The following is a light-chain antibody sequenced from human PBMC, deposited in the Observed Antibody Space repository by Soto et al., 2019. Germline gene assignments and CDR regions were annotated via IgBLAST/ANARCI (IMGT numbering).Light chain of an antibody. CDR1: QSFLRSNGRNF. Sequence: DVVLTQSPLSLPVTPGKPASLSCRSSQSFLRSNGRNFLDWYLQRPGQSPQLLIYLGSNRASGVPDRFSGSGSATDFTLRISRVEADDVGIYYCMQPLQMPWTFGQGTKVDIK. V-gene: IGKV2-28*01. CDR2: LGS. J-gene: IGKJ1*01. CDR3: MQPLQMPWT.